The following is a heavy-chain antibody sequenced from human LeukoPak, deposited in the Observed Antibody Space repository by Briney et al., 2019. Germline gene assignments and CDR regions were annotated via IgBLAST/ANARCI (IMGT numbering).Heavy chain of an antibody. CDR1: GFTFSSYS. V-gene: IGHV3-21*04. CDR3: AKDRGIFGPADMDV. D-gene: IGHD3/OR15-3a*01. J-gene: IGHJ6*03. Sequence: GGSLRLSCAASGFTFSSYSMTWVRQAPGKGLEWVSSISSSSSYIYYADSVKGRFTISRDNSKNTLYLQMNSLRAEDTAVYYCAKDRGIFGPADMDVWGKGTTVTVSS. CDR2: ISSSSSYI.